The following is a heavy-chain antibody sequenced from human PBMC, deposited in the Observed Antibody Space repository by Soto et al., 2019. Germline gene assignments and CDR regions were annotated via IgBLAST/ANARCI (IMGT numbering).Heavy chain of an antibody. D-gene: IGHD3-16*02. CDR2: IIPIFGTA. J-gene: IGHJ4*02. V-gene: IGHV1-69*01. Sequence: QVQLVQSGAEVKKPGSSVKVSCKSSGGTFSSYAIRWVRQSPGQGREWLGGIIPIFGTANYAQKFQGRVTITADESTSTAYMELSSLRSEDTAVYYCATRILSRGWGSYRLPDSYWGQGTLVTVSS. CDR3: ATRILSRGWGSYRLPDSY. CDR1: GGTFSSYA.